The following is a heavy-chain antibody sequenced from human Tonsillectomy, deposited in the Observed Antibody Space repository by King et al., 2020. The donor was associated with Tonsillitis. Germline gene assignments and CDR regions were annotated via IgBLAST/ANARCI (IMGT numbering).Heavy chain of an antibody. D-gene: IGHD2-15*01. V-gene: IGHV3-30-3*01. J-gene: IGHJ6*02. Sequence: VQLVESGGGVVQPGRSLRLSCAASGFTFSTYAIHWVRQAPGKGLGWVAVISYDGSNKYYADSVKGRFTISRDTSKHTLYLQMNSLRAEDTAVYYCAREGFTLNYYYGMDVWGQGTTVTVSS. CDR2: ISYDGSNK. CDR1: GFTFSTYA. CDR3: AREGFTLNYYYGMDV.